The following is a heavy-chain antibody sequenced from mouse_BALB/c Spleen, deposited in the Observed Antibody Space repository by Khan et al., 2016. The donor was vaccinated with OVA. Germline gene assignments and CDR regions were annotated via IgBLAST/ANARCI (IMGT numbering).Heavy chain of an antibody. CDR2: TNPTNGRT. V-gene: IGHV1S81*02. J-gene: IGHJ2*01. D-gene: IGHD1-1*01. Sequence: QVQLQQSGAELVKAGASVKMSCKASGYTFTSYWMHWVKQRLGQGLEWFAETNPTNGRTYYNEKFKSKATLTVDNSSSIAYMLLSGPTFEASAVYSSARIKKIVATYLDYWGQGTALTVSA. CDR3: ARIKKIVATYLDY. CDR1: GYTFTSYW.